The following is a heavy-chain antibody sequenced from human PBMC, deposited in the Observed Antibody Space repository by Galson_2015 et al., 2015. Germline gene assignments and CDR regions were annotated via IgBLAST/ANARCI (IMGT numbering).Heavy chain of an antibody. J-gene: IGHJ2*01. CDR3: ARVVRYYDSSGYYDYWYFDL. Sequence: SETLSLTCTVSGGSISSYYWSWIRQPPGKGLEWIGYIYYSGSTNYNPSLKSRVTISVDTSKNQFSLKLSSVTAADTAVYYCARVVRYYDSSGYYDYWYFDLWGRGTLVTVSS. CDR2: IYYSGST. CDR1: GGSISSYY. V-gene: IGHV4-59*01. D-gene: IGHD3-22*01.